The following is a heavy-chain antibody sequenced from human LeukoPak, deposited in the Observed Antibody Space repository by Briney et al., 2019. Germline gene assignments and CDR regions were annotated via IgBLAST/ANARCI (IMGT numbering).Heavy chain of an antibody. CDR1: GASVSTSPYY. J-gene: IGHJ5*02. CDR2: IFNIGPA. Sequence: PSETLSLTCKVSGASVSTSPYYWTWIRQPAGKGLEWIGRIFNIGPANYNPSFKSRVTISRDTSKNDFSLNLNSVTAADTAVYYCAASWNDERCFDPWGQGTLVIVSS. D-gene: IGHD1-1*01. V-gene: IGHV4-61*10. CDR3: AASWNDERCFDP.